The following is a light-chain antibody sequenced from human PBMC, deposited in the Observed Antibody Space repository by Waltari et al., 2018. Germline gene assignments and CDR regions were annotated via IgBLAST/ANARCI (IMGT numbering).Light chain of an antibody. V-gene: IGKV3-15*01. J-gene: IGKJ1*01. CDR1: QSVSST. CDR2: GAA. Sequence: EIVMTQSPATMSVSPGERATLSCRASQSVSSTLAWYQQKRGQAPRLLIYGAATRAAGIPARCSGSGSGTEFTLTISSLQSEDFAVYYCQHYNNWPHWTFGQGTKVEIK. CDR3: QHYNNWPHWT.